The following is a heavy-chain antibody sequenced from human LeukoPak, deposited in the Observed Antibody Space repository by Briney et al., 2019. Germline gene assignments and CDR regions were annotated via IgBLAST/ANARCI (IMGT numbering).Heavy chain of an antibody. CDR2: ISSSGNTI. D-gene: IGHD4-17*01. V-gene: IGHV3-48*03. Sequence: GGSLRLSCAASGFTFSSYELNWVRQVPGKGLEWVSYISSSGNTIYYADSVKGGFTISRDNAKNSLFLQMNGLRAEDTAIYYCARERIYGDYFDYWGQGALVTVSS. CDR1: GFTFSSYE. CDR3: ARERIYGDYFDY. J-gene: IGHJ4*02.